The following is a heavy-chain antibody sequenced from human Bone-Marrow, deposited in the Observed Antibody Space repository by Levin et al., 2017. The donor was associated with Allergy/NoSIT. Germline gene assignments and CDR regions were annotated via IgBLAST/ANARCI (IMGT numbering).Heavy chain of an antibody. Sequence: PSETLSLTCTVSGASLSSVDYYWTWIRQPAGKGLEWIGRVYSSGTTNYNASLTSRVTILIDTSKNQFSLKLSSVTAADTAVYYCARGRAEAGTWLEYWGQGTLVTVSS. V-gene: IGHV4-61*02. CDR1: GASLSSVDYY. J-gene: IGHJ1*01. CDR3: ARGRAEAGTWLEY. CDR2: VYSSGTT. D-gene: IGHD6-13*01.